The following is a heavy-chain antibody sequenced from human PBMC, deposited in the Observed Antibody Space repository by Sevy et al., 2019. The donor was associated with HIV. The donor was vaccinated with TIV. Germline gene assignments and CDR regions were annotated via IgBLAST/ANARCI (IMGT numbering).Heavy chain of an antibody. CDR2: ISSRSTYI. Sequence: GGSLRLSCAASGFTFSSNTMNWLRQAPGKGLEWVPSISSRSTYIFYADSVKGRFTISRDNSKKSLFLQINSLRVDDTAVYYCAGGDKAGWFDPWGQGTPVTVSS. CDR3: AGGDKAGWFDP. J-gene: IGHJ5*02. D-gene: IGHD3-9*01. CDR1: GFTFSSNT. V-gene: IGHV3-21*01.